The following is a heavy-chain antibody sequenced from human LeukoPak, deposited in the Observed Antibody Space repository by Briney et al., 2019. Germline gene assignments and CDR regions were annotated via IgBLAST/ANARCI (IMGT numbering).Heavy chain of an antibody. V-gene: IGHV3-64D*06. Sequence: GGSLRLSCSVSGFTFSNYVMYWVRQAPGKGLEYVSSITSNGGSTYYADSVKGRFTISRDNSKNTLYLQLSSLRAEDTAVYYCARVSEMATIIHYFDYWGQGTLVTVPS. CDR2: ITSNGGST. J-gene: IGHJ4*02. CDR1: GFTFSNYV. D-gene: IGHD5-24*01. CDR3: ARVSEMATIIHYFDY.